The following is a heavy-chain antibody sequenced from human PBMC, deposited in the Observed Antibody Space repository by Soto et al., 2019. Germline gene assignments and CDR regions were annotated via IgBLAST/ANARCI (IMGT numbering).Heavy chain of an antibody. CDR3: AKDGERTTTARFGY. V-gene: IGHV3-23*01. CDR2: ISGSGGST. CDR1: GFTFSSYA. D-gene: IGHD1-1*01. Sequence: EVQLLESGGGLVQPGGSLRLSCAASGFTFSSYAMSWVRQAPGKGLEWVSAISGSGGSTYYADSVKGRFTISRDNAKNTLYQQMNSLRAEDTAVYYCAKDGERTTTARFGYWGQGTLVTVSS. J-gene: IGHJ4*02.